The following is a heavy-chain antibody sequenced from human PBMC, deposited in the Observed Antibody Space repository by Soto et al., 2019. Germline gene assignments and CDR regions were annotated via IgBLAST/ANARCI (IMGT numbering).Heavy chain of an antibody. J-gene: IGHJ6*02. CDR3: ARDSIAPGYYYYGMDV. V-gene: IGHV2-70*01. Sequence: SGPTLVNPTQPLTLTCTFSGFSLSTSGMCVSWIRQPPGKALEWLALIDWDDDKYYSTSLKTRLTISKDTSKNQVVLTMTNMDPVDTATYYCARDSIAPGYYYYGMDVWGQGTTVTVSS. D-gene: IGHD2-21*01. CDR2: IDWDDDK. CDR1: GFSLSTSGMC.